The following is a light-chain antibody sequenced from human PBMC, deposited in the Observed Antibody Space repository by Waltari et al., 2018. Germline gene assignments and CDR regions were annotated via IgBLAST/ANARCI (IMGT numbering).Light chain of an antibody. CDR2: DAS. J-gene: IGKJ5*01. V-gene: IGKV3-11*01. CDR1: QSVSSY. Sequence: EIVLTQSPATLSLSPGERATLSCRASQSVSSYLAWYQQKPGQAPRLLIYDASNRATGIPARFSGSGSGTDFTLTISSLDPEDVAVYYCQQRSNWPLFGQGTRLEIK. CDR3: QQRSNWPL.